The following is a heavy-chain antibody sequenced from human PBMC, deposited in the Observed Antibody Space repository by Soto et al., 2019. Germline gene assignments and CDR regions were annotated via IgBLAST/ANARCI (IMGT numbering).Heavy chain of an antibody. V-gene: IGHV1-69*02. CDR2: IIPILGIA. J-gene: IGHJ4*02. Sequence: QVQLVQSGAEVKKPGSSVKVSCKASGGTFSSYTISWVRQAPGQGLEWMGRIIPILGIANYAQQFQGRVTITADKSTSTAYMELSSLRSEDTAVYYCARVALGGSSTYDYWGQGTLVTVSS. CDR3: ARVALGGSSTYDY. D-gene: IGHD2-15*01. CDR1: GGTFSSYT.